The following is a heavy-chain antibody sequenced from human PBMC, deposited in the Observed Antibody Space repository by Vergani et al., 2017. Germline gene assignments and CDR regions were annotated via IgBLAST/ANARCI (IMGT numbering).Heavy chain of an antibody. CDR1: FDSIRNLY. CDR2: IHYSENT. Sequence: QVQLQESGPGLVKSSETLSLTCSVSFDSIRNLYCNWIRQPPGKGLAWIGSIHYSENTNYNPSLKTRVTISVDTSKNQFSLTLTSVTAADTAVYYWASDTHSGQRADRWGQGILVTVTS. CDR3: ASDTHSGQRADR. V-gene: IGHV4-59*11. D-gene: IGHD6-19*01. J-gene: IGHJ5*02.